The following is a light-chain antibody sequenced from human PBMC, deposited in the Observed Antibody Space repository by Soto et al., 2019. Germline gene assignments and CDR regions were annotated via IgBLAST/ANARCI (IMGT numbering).Light chain of an antibody. J-gene: IGLJ1*01. Sequence: QSVLTQPPSASGSFGQSVTISCTGTSSDVGGYNYVSWYQQHPGKAPKLMIYEVSERPSGVPDRFSGSTSGNTASLTVSGLQADDEADYSCSSYSGTNYHYVFGTGTKVTVL. CDR3: SSYSGTNYHYV. CDR1: SSDVGGYNY. CDR2: EVS. V-gene: IGLV2-8*01.